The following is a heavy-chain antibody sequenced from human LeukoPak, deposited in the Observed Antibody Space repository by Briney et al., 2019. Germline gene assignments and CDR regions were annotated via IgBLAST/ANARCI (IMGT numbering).Heavy chain of an antibody. CDR3: AKDLPHYYDSSGYYSLDYYYGMDV. CDR2: ISWNGGGM. D-gene: IGHD3-22*01. J-gene: IGHJ6*02. CDR1: GFTFDAYA. Sequence: GGSLRLSCAASGFTFDAYAMHWVRQAPGKGLEWVSGISWNGGGMGYAVSVKGRFTISRDNSKNTLYLQMNSLRAEDTAVYYCAKDLPHYYDSSGYYSLDYYYGMDVWGQGTTVTVSS. V-gene: IGHV3-9*01.